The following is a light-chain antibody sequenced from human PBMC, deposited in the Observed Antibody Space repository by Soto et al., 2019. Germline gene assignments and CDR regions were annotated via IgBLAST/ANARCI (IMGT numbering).Light chain of an antibody. Sequence: QSALTQPASVSGSPGQSITISCTGTSSDVGGYNYVSWYQQHPGKAPKLIIYDVSNRPSGVSNRFSGSKSDNTASLTISGLQTEDEADYYCSSYTRSTTLVFGGGTKLTVL. J-gene: IGLJ2*01. CDR3: SSYTRSTTLV. CDR1: SSDVGGYNY. CDR2: DVS. V-gene: IGLV2-14*01.